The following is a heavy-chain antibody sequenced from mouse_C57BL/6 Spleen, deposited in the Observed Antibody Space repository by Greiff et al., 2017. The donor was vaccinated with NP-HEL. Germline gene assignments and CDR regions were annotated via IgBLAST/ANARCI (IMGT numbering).Heavy chain of an antibody. CDR3: ARESNYYGSSYGYFDV. Sequence: EVQRVESGPGLVKPSQSLSLTCSVTGYSITSGYYWNWIRQFPGNKLEWMGYISYDGSNNYNPSLKNRISITRDTSKNQFFLKLNSVTTEDTATYYCARESNYYGSSYGYFDVWGTGTTVTVSS. CDR2: ISYDGSN. V-gene: IGHV3-6*01. J-gene: IGHJ1*03. D-gene: IGHD1-1*01. CDR1: GYSITSGYY.